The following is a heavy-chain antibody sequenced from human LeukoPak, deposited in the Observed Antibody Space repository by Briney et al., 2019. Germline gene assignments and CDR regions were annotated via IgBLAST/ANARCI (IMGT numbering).Heavy chain of an antibody. V-gene: IGHV3-74*01. CDR3: ARVRRGYYFDY. CDR1: GFTFSSYW. CDR2: INTDGSST. J-gene: IGHJ4*02. Sequence: GGSLRVCCAASGFTFSSYWMHWVRQAPGKGLVWVSRINTDGSSTSYADSVKGRFTISRDNAKNTLYLQMNSLRAEDTAVYYCARVRRGYYFDYWGQGTLVTVSS.